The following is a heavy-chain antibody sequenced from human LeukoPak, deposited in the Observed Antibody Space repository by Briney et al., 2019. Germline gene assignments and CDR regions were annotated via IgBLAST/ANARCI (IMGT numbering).Heavy chain of an antibody. Sequence: TSETLSLTCAVYGGSFSGYYWSWIRQPPGKGLEWIGEINHSGSTNYNPSLKSRVTISVDTSKNQFSLKLSSVTAADTAMYYCARGRSVYYDSSGYPHYWGQGTLVTVSS. CDR1: GGSFSGYY. CDR2: INHSGST. J-gene: IGHJ4*02. V-gene: IGHV4-34*01. CDR3: ARGRSVYYDSSGYPHY. D-gene: IGHD3-22*01.